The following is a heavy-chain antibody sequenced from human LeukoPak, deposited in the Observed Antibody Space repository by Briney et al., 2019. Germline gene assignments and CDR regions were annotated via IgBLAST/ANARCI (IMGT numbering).Heavy chain of an antibody. D-gene: IGHD6-13*01. CDR3: ARENVAAAGTDY. CDR2: ISSSSSYI. Sequence: PGGSLRLSCAASGFIFSNYAIIWVRQAPGKGLEWVSSISSSSSYIYCADSVKGRFTISRDNAKNSLYLQMNSLRAEDTAVYYCARENVAAAGTDYWGQGTLVTVSS. J-gene: IGHJ4*02. CDR1: GFIFSNYA. V-gene: IGHV3-21*01.